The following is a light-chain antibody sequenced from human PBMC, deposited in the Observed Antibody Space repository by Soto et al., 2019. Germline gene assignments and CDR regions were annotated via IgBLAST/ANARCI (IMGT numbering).Light chain of an antibody. CDR1: SSDIGNYNY. V-gene: IGLV2-11*01. CDR3: CSYAGTNTLI. J-gene: IGLJ2*01. Sequence: QSVLTQPRSVSGSPGQSVTISCAGTSSDIGNYNYVSWYQQHPDMAPKLLIYDVTKRPSGVPDRFSGSKSANTASLTISGLQAEDEADYYCCSYAGTNTLIFGEGTKLTVL. CDR2: DVT.